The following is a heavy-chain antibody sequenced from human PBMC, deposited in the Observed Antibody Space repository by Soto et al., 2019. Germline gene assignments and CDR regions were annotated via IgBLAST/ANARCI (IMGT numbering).Heavy chain of an antibody. J-gene: IGHJ4*02. D-gene: IGHD3-10*01. CDR3: ARLGRGLQDLDS. CDR1: GGSINSYY. V-gene: IGHV4-59*08. Sequence: PSETLSLTCTVSGGSINSYYWTWIRQPPGKGLEWVGYVYYTGSPTYNPSLKSRLTISVDTSKNQFSLKLRSVTAADTAVYYCARLGRGLQDLDSWGQG. CDR2: VYYTGSP.